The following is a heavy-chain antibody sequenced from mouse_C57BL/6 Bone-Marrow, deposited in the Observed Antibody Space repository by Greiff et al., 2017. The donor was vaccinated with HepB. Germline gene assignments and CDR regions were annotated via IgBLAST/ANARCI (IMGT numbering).Heavy chain of an antibody. CDR1: GFTFSSYG. V-gene: IGHV5-6*01. CDR2: ISSGGSYT. J-gene: IGHJ4*01. D-gene: IGHD2-2*01. CDR3: ARQIDYGYDDAMDN. Sequence: EVKVVESGGDLVKPGGSLKLSCAASGFTFSSYGMSWVRQTPDKRLEWVATISSGGSYTYSPDSVKGRFTISRDNAKNTLYLQMSSLKSEDTAMYYCARQIDYGYDDAMDNWGQGTSVTVSS.